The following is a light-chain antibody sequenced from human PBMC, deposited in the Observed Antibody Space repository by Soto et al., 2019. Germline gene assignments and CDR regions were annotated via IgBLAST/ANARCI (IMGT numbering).Light chain of an antibody. CDR3: QQYNDWPPFT. J-gene: IGKJ3*01. V-gene: IGKV3-15*01. CDR1: QTVSSN. CDR2: GAP. Sequence: EIVMTQSPATLSVSPGERATLSCRASQTVSSNLAWYQQKPGQAPRLLIHGAPTRAAGIPARFSGSGSGTEFTLTISSLQSEDFAVYYCQQYNDWPPFTVGPGTKVDIK.